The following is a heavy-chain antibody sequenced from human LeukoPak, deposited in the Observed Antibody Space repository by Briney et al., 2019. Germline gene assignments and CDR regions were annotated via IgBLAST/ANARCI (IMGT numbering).Heavy chain of an antibody. V-gene: IGHV3-48*03. J-gene: IGHJ4*02. CDR3: PRVANGGSLPFDY. CDR1: GFTFNNYD. Sequence: GGSLRLSCAASGFTFNNYDMHWVRQSPGKGLEWVSDISGGGDTRYYADSVRGRFTISRDNGKNTLYLQMNSLRVEDTAVYYWPRVANGGSLPFDYCGEG. CDR2: ISGGGDTR. D-gene: IGHD1-26*01.